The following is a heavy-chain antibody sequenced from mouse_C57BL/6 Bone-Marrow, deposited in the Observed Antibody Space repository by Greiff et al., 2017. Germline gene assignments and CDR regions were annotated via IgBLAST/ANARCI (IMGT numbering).Heavy chain of an antibody. J-gene: IGHJ4*01. CDR1: GFTFSSYA. Sequence: EVMLVESGGGLVKPGGSLKLSCAASGFTFSSYAMSWVRQTPEKRLEWVATISDGGSSTYYPDNVKGRFTISRDNAKNNLYLQMSHLKYEDTAMYYCARCTIVTTAMDDWGQGTSVTVAS. CDR2: ISDGGSST. D-gene: IGHD2-5*01. V-gene: IGHV5-4*03. CDR3: ARCTIVTTAMDD.